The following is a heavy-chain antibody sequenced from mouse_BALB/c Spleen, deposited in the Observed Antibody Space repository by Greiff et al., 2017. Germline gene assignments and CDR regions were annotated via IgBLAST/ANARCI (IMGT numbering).Heavy chain of an antibody. J-gene: IGHJ4*01. D-gene: IGHD2-2*01. CDR3: ARENYGYDRGYAMDY. CDR2: IWAGGST. Sequence: VQLVESGPGLVAPSQSLSITCTVSGFSLTSYGVHWVRQPPGKGLEWLGVIWAGGSTNYNSALMSRLSISKDNSKSQVFLKMNSLQTDDTAMYYCARENYGYDRGYAMDYWGQGTSVTVSS. V-gene: IGHV2-9*02. CDR1: GFSLTSYG.